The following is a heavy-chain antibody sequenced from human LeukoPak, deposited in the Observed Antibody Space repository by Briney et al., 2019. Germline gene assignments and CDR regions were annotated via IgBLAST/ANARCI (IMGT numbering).Heavy chain of an antibody. CDR3: ARDLPVTLVRERFDY. CDR2: ISAYNGNT. V-gene: IGHV1-18*04. CDR1: GYTFTSYG. D-gene: IGHD1-1*01. J-gene: IGHJ4*02. Sequence: ASVKVSCKASGYTFTSYGISWVRQAPGQGLEWMGWISAYNGNTNYAQKLQGRITMTTDTSTSTAHMELRSLRSGDTAVYYCARDLPVTLVRERFDYWGQGTLVTVSS.